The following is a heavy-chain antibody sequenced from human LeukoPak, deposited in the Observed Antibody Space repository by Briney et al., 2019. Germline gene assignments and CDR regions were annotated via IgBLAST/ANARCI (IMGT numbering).Heavy chain of an antibody. CDR1: GFTFSNYV. J-gene: IGHJ4*02. D-gene: IGHD6-13*01. Sequence: GGSLRLSCAASGFTFSNYVINWVRQAPGKGLEWVSSISSGSTYIYYADLVKGRFTISRLNANSSLYLQMSSLRDEDTAVYYCATGSSSGLKSYYFDYWGQGTLVTVSS. CDR2: ISSGSTYI. V-gene: IGHV3-21*01. CDR3: ATGSSSGLKSYYFDY.